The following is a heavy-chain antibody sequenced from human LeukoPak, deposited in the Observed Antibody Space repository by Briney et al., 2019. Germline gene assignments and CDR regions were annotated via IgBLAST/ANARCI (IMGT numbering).Heavy chain of an antibody. J-gene: IGHJ4*02. D-gene: IGHD3-22*01. CDR3: ARTYYYDSSGYPPGIY. CDR2: ISGSGGST. V-gene: IGHV3-23*01. Sequence: GGSLRLSCAASGFTFSSYAMSWVRQAPGKGLEWVSAISGSGGSTYYADSVKGRFTISRDNSKSTLYLQMNSLRAEDTAVYYCARTYYYDSSGYPPGIYWGQGTLVTVPS. CDR1: GFTFSSYA.